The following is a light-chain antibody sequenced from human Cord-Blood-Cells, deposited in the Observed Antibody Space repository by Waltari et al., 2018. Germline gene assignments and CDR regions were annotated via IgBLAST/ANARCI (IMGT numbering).Light chain of an antibody. V-gene: IGKV4-1*01. Sequence: DIVMTQSPDSLAVSLGERATINCKSSQRVLYSSNNQNYLAWYQQKPGQPPKLLIYWASTRESGVPDRFSGSGSGTDFTLTISSLQAEDVAVYYCQQYYSTPHTFGQGTKLEIK. CDR2: WAS. CDR3: QQYYSTPHT. CDR1: QRVLYSSNNQNY. J-gene: IGKJ2*01.